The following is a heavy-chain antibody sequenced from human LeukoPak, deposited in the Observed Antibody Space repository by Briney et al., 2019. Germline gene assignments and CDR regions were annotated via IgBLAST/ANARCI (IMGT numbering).Heavy chain of an antibody. V-gene: IGHV3-30*02. CDR2: IRYDGSNK. J-gene: IGHJ6*02. Sequence: PGVSLRLSCAASGFTFSSCGMHWVRQAPGKGLEWVAFIRYDGSNKYYADSVKGRFTISRDNSKNTLYLQMNSLRAEDTAVYYCAKDLYCSGGSCYPYGMDVWGQGTTVTVSS. D-gene: IGHD2-15*01. CDR1: GFTFSSCG. CDR3: AKDLYCSGGSCYPYGMDV.